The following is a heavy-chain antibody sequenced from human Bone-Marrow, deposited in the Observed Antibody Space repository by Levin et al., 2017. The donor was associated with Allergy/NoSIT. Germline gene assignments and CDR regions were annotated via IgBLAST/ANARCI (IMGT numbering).Heavy chain of an antibody. CDR2: VSGSGDQT. V-gene: IGHV3-23*01. Sequence: GESLKISCAASKFIFKNYAMAWLRQAPGQGLEWVSAVSGSGDQTYHADSVRGRFTISRDNSKDTSFLQMNNLRAEDTAVYFCAKGGVAAPPFYWGQGTLVTVSS. D-gene: IGHD3-10*01. CDR3: AKGGVAAPPFY. CDR1: KFIFKNYA. J-gene: IGHJ4*02.